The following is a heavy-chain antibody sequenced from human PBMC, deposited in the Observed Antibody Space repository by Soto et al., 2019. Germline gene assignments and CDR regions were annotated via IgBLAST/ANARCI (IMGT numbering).Heavy chain of an antibody. CDR2: ISGSAGNT. J-gene: IGHJ4*02. D-gene: IGHD6-13*01. CDR3: AKTFGSNWLPEY. V-gene: IGHV3-23*01. CDR1: GFTFSDYG. Sequence: TGGALRLSCAASGFTFSDYGMNWVRQAPGKGVEWVAAISGSAGNTYYADSVKGRFSTSRDNSKSTLYLAMNTLRVEDTAIYYCAKTFGSNWLPEYWGQGTLVTVSS.